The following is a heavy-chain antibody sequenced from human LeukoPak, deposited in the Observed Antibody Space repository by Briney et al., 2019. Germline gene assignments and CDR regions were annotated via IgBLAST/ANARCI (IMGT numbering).Heavy chain of an antibody. CDR1: GFTLRSYD. CDR2: IGTAGDT. J-gene: IGHJ4*02. CDR3: ARMVFDSSGHYYFNH. Sequence: GGSLRLSCAASGFTLRSYDMQWVRQSMEKGLEWVAAIGTAGDTYYPGSAKGRFSVSRENAKNSLYLHMNSLRAGDTAVYYCARMVFDSSGHYYFNHWGQGTLVTVSS. D-gene: IGHD3-22*01. V-gene: IGHV3-13*01.